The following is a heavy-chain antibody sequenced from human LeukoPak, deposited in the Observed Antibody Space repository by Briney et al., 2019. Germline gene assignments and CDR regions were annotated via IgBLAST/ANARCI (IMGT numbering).Heavy chain of an antibody. CDR1: GFTFSSYA. CDR3: AKDNYDILTGYYNVGYYYGMDV. J-gene: IGHJ6*02. Sequence: GGSLRLSCAASGFTFSSYAMSWVRQAPGKGLEWVSAISGSGGSTYYADSVKGRFTISRDNSKNTLCLQMNSLRAEDTAVYYCAKDNYDILTGYYNVGYYYGMDVWGQGTTVTVSS. D-gene: IGHD3-9*01. CDR2: ISGSGGST. V-gene: IGHV3-23*01.